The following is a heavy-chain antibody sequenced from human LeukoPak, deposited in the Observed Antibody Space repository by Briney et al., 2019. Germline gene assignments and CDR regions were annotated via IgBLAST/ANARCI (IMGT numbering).Heavy chain of an antibody. CDR2: IIYSGGT. CDR3: ARVSNDKSPNHSRFFDY. V-gene: IGHV4-59*08. J-gene: IGHJ4*02. Sequence: SESLSLTCTVSGGSISSYYWSWIRQPPGKGLERIWYIIYSGGTNYNPSLKSRVTISVDTSKNQFSLKLSSVTAADTAVYYCARVSNDKSPNHSRFFDYSGQGTLVTVSS. CDR1: GGSISSYY. D-gene: IGHD3-22*01.